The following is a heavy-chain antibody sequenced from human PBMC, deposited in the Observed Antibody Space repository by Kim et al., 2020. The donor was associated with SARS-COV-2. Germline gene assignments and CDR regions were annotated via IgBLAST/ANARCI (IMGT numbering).Heavy chain of an antibody. CDR1: GYTFTSYA. V-gene: IGHV7-4-1*02. Sequence: ASVKVSCKASGYTFTSYAMNWVRQAPGQGLEWMGWMNTNTGNPTYAQGFTGRVVFTLDTSVSTAYLQLSSLKDEDTAVYYCARTPGDYYMDVWGKGTTVT. CDR3: ARTPGDYYMDV. CDR2: MNTNTGNP. J-gene: IGHJ6*03.